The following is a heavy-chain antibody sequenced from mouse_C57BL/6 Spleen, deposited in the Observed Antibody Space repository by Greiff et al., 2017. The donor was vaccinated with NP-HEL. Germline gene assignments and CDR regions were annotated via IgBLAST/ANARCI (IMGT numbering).Heavy chain of an antibody. D-gene: IGHD2-1*01. V-gene: IGHV5-6*02. CDR1: GFTFSSYG. J-gene: IGHJ3*01. CDR3: ARRAYGNYEETWFAY. CDR2: ISSGGSYT. Sequence: DVKLVESGGDLVKPGGSLKLSCAASGFTFSSYGMSWVRQTPDKRLEWVATISSGGSYTYYPDSVKGRFTISRDNAKNTLYLQMSSLKSEDTAMYYCARRAYGNYEETWFAYWGQGTLVTVSA.